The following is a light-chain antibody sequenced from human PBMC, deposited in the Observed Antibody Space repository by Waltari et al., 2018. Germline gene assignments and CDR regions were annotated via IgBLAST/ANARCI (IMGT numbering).Light chain of an antibody. CDR3: CSYAGSVV. V-gene: IGLV2-23*01. Sequence: QSALTQPASVSGSPGQSITISCTAISSDVKNYNFVSWYQQHPGKAPKLMIYEGTKRPSGVSNRFSGSKSGNTASLTISGLQAEDEADYYCCSYAGSVVFGGGTKLTVL. CDR1: SSDVKNYNF. J-gene: IGLJ2*01. CDR2: EGT.